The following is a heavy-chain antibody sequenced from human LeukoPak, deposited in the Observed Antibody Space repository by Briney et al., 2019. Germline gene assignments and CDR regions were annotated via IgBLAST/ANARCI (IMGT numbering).Heavy chain of an antibody. Sequence: GGSLRLSCAASGFTFSDYYMSWIRQAPGKGLEWVSYISSSGSTIYYADSVKGRFTISRDNAKNSLYLQMNSLRAEDTAVYYCARDKEDIVVVVAATWRVFDYWGQGTLVAVSS. J-gene: IGHJ4*02. CDR3: ARDKEDIVVVVAATWRVFDY. D-gene: IGHD2-15*01. CDR2: ISSSGSTI. V-gene: IGHV3-11*01. CDR1: GFTFSDYY.